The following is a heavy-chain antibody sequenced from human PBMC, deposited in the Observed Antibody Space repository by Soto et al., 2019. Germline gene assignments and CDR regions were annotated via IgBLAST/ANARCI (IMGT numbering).Heavy chain of an antibody. CDR3: ASLIVGAQSDFDY. CDR2: IIPIFGTA. J-gene: IGHJ4*02. V-gene: IGHV1-69*13. D-gene: IGHD1-26*01. CDR1: GGTFSSYA. Sequence: SVKVSCKASGGTFSSYAIIWVRQAPGQGLEWMGGIIPIFGTANYAQKFQGRVTITADESTSTAYMELSSLRSEDTAVYYCASLIVGAQSDFDYSGQGTLVTVSS.